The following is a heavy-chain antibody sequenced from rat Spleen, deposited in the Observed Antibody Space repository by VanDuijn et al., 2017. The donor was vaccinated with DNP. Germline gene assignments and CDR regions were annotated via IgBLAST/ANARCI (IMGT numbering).Heavy chain of an antibody. CDR3: ARGDILRSFDY. Sequence: EVQLQESGPGLVEPSQSLSLTCSVTGYSITSCCRWTWIRKFLGHKLEWMGYINSAGSTNYNPSLKGRISITSDTSKNQFFLQVNSVTTEDTATYYCARGDILRSFDYWGQGVMVTVSS. V-gene: IGHV3-3*01. J-gene: IGHJ2*01. CDR2: INSAGST. CDR1: GYSITSCCR. D-gene: IGHD1-6*01.